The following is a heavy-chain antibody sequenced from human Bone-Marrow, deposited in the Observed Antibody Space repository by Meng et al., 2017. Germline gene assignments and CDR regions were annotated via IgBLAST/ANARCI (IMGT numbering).Heavy chain of an antibody. Sequence: QVHLQGSGPGLVRPSEPLSLTCTVSGGSVSSGSYYWSWIRQPPGKGLEWIGYIYYSGSTNYNPSLKSRVTISVDTSKNQFSLKLSSVTAADTAVYYCAREVSPHYYGSGSENWFDPWGQGTLVTVSS. V-gene: IGHV4-61*01. CDR1: GGSVSSGSYY. CDR3: AREVSPHYYGSGSENWFDP. D-gene: IGHD3-10*01. CDR2: IYYSGST. J-gene: IGHJ5*02.